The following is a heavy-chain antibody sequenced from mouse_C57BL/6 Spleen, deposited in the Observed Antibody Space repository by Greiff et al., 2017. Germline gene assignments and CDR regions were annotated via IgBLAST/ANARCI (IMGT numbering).Heavy chain of an antibody. Sequence: QVQLQQPGAELVKPGASVKLSCKASGYTFTSYWMQWVKQRPGQGLEWIGEIDPSDSYTNYNKKFKGKATLTVDTSSSTAYMQLSSLTSEDSAVYYCASPYYGSSSFAYWGQGTLVTVSA. CDR2: IDPSDSYT. CDR1: GYTFTSYW. J-gene: IGHJ3*01. CDR3: ASPYYGSSSFAY. V-gene: IGHV1-50*01. D-gene: IGHD1-1*01.